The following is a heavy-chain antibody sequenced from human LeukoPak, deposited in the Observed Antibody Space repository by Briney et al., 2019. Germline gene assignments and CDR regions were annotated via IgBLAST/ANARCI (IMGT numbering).Heavy chain of an antibody. CDR3: ARGGRYNILTGFRRDRHDAFDI. CDR2: IYGGGSV. Sequence: GGSLRLSCAASGFTVRSNYMSWVRQAPGKGLEWVSIIYGGGSVFYADSVKGRFTISRDNAKNTLYLQMNSLRAEDTAVYYCARGGRYNILTGFRRDRHDAFDIWGQGTLVTVSS. D-gene: IGHD3-9*01. J-gene: IGHJ3*02. CDR1: GFTVRSNY. V-gene: IGHV3-53*01.